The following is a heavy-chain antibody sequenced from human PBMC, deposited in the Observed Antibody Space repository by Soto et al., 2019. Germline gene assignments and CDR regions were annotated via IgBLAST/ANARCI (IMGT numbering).Heavy chain of an antibody. V-gene: IGHV3-23*01. D-gene: IGHD6-13*01. Sequence: EAQLLESGGGVVQPGGSLRLSCAASGFTFSSHAMTWVRQVPGKGLEWVSAISGRSDVIYYADSVKGRFTISRDNSKNTRDLQMNSLRAEDTAVYYCASKDAGNNPFDYWGQGTLVTVSS. J-gene: IGHJ4*02. CDR3: ASKDAGNNPFDY. CDR2: ISGRSDVI. CDR1: GFTFSSHA.